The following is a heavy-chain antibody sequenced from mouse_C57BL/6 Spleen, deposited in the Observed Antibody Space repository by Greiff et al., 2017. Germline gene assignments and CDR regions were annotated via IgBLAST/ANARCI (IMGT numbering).Heavy chain of an antibody. D-gene: IGHD2-5*01. CDR3: TTTSNYAYWYFDV. Sequence: VQLQQSGAELVRPGASVKLSCTASGFNIKDDYMHWVKQRPEQGLEWIGWIDPENGDTEYASKFQGKATITADTSSNTAYLQLRSLTSEDTAVYYCTTTSNYAYWYFDVWGTGTTVTVSS. CDR2: IDPENGDT. V-gene: IGHV14-4*01. J-gene: IGHJ1*03. CDR1: GFNIKDDY.